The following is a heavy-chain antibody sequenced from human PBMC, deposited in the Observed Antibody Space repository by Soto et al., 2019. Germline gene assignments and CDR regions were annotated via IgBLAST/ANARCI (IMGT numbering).Heavy chain of an antibody. D-gene: IGHD7-27*01. J-gene: IGHJ5*01. Sequence: SETLSLTCSVSGDSISNLDYLWAWIRQPPGQALEYIGYIYKSATTYYNPSFESRVAISVDTSKSQFSLNVTSVTAADTAAYVCARGRYCLTGRCFPNWFDSWGQGALVT. CDR2: IYKSATT. V-gene: IGHV4-30-4*01. CDR1: GDSISNLDYL. CDR3: ARGRYCLTGRCFPNWFDS.